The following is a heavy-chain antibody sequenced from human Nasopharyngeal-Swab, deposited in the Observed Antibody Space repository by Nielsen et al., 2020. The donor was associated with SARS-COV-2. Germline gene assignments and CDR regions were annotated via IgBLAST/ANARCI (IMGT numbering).Heavy chain of an antibody. D-gene: IGHD2-15*01. CDR3: AKFVSVGYFDL. CDR1: GFTFSKYW. CDR2: INSDGLST. V-gene: IGHV3-74*01. Sequence: GGSLRLSCAASGFTFSKYWMHWVRQAPGKGLVWVSQINSDGLSTSYADSVKGRFTISRDNAKNSLYLQMNSLRAEDTALYYCAKFVSVGYFDLWGRGTLVTVSS. J-gene: IGHJ2*01.